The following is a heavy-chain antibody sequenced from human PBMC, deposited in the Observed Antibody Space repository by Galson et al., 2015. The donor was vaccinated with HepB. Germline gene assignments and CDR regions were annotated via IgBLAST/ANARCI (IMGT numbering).Heavy chain of an antibody. CDR3: AKAGAYGSGSYYNWFDP. Sequence: SLRLSCAASGFTFSSYAMSWVRQAPGKGLEWVSAISGSGGSTYYADSVKGRFTISRDNSKNTLYLQMNSLRAEDTAVYYCAKAGAYGSGSYYNWFDPWGQGTLVTVSS. D-gene: IGHD3-10*01. CDR2: ISGSGGST. V-gene: IGHV3-23*01. CDR1: GFTFSSYA. J-gene: IGHJ5*02.